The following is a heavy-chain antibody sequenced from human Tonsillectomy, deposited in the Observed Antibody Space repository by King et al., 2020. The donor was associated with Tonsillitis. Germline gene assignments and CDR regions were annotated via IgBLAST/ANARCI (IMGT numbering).Heavy chain of an antibody. CDR3: ARRTYDYYWYFDL. D-gene: IGHD5-12*01. J-gene: IGHJ2*01. CDR1: GYSFATYW. Sequence: VQLVESGAEVKKPGESLKISCQTSGYSFATYWIAWVRQMPGKGLEWMGIINPGDSDTRYSPSFQGQVNISADKSISTAYLEGSSLKASDTAMYYCARRTYDYYWYFDLWGRGTLVTVSS. CDR2: INPGDSDT. V-gene: IGHV5-51*01.